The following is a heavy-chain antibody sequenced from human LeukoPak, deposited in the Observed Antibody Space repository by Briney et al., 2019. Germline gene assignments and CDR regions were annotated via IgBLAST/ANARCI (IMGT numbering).Heavy chain of an antibody. V-gene: IGHV4-59*01. CDR2: IYHTGGT. D-gene: IGHD6-13*01. J-gene: IGHJ5*02. CDR1: GGSISSYY. Sequence: SETLSLTCTVSGGSISSYYWSWIRQPPGKGLEWIGFIYHTGGTKYNPSLKSRVTMSVDTSKNLFYLNLTSVTAADTAIYYCARDLGRSSSWSKYSWFDPWGQGTLVTVSS. CDR3: ARDLGRSSSWSKYSWFDP.